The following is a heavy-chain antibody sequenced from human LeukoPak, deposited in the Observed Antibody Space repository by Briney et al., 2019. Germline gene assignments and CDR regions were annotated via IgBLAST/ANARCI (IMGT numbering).Heavy chain of an antibody. D-gene: IGHD2-21*02. CDR2: INYHGSDK. J-gene: IGHJ4*02. Sequence: GSLRISCAASGFTFCNYWMSWVRQAPGKGLEWVASINYHGSDKYLVDSVKGRFTISRDNAKNSLFLQMNSLRDEDTAVYYCTRGDPDYWGQGTLVTVSS. CDR3: TRGDPDY. V-gene: IGHV3-7*01. CDR1: GFTFCNYW.